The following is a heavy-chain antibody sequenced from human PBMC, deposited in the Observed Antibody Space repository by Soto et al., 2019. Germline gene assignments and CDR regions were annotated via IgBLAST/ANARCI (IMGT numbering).Heavy chain of an antibody. CDR3: TSPITMSIYRNDY. J-gene: IGHJ4*02. CDR2: IRSKANSYAT. CDR1: GFTFSGSA. D-gene: IGHD3-10*02. V-gene: IGHV3-73*01. Sequence: GGSLRLSCAASGFTFSGSAMHWVRQASGKGLEWVGRIRSKANSYATAYAASVKGRFTISRDDSKNTAYLQMNSLKTEDTAVYYCTSPITMSIYRNDYWGQGTLVTGSS.